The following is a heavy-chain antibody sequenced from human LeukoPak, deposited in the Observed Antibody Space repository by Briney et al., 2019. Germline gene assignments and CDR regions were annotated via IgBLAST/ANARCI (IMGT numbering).Heavy chain of an antibody. D-gene: IGHD6-13*01. CDR2: IYYSGST. J-gene: IGHJ4*02. V-gene: IGHV4-59*08. Sequence: SETLSLTCTVSGGSISSYYWSWIRQPPGKGLEWIGYIYYSGSTNYNPSLKSRVTISVDTSKNQFSLKLSSVTAADTAVYYCARQAAAGRLFDYWGQGALVTVSS. CDR3: ARQAAAGRLFDY. CDR1: GGSISSYY.